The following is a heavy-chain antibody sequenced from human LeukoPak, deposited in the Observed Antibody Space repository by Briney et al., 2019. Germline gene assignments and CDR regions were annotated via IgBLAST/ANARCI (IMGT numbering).Heavy chain of an antibody. Sequence: PGGSLRLSCAASGFTFSSYWMTWVRQAPGKGLGWVANIKQDGSEKYYVDSVKGRFTISRDNAKNSLYLQMNSLRAEDTAVYYCARDPGWVVAAKGDFDYWGQGTLVTVSS. V-gene: IGHV3-7*01. CDR1: GFTFSSYW. CDR3: ARDPGWVVAAKGDFDY. D-gene: IGHD2-15*01. J-gene: IGHJ4*02. CDR2: IKQDGSEK.